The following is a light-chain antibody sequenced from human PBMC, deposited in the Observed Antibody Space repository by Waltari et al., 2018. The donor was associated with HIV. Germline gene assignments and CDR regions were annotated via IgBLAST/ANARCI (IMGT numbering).Light chain of an antibody. CDR2: KAS. Sequence: DIQMTQSPSTLSASVGERVTITCRARQSISSWLAWYQQKPGKAPTLLIYKASSLASGVPSRSSGSGSWTEFTLTNSSLQPDDCATYYCQKYNSYPWTFGQGPRWKSN. CDR1: QSISSW. J-gene: IGKJ1*01. CDR3: QKYNSYPWT. V-gene: IGKV1-5*03.